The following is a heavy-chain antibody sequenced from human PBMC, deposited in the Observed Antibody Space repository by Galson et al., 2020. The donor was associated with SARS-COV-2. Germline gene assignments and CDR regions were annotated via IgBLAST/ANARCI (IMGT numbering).Heavy chain of an antibody. Sequence: ASVKVSCKASGYTFTSYGISWVRQAPGQGLEWMGWISAYNGNTNYAQKLQGRATMTTDTSTSTAYMELRSLRSDDTAVYYCARDKGEGVLLWFGELLDVWGQGTTVTVSS. CDR3: ARDKGEGVLLWFGELLDV. CDR1: GYTFTSYG. V-gene: IGHV1-18*01. J-gene: IGHJ6*02. CDR2: ISAYNGNT. D-gene: IGHD3-10*01.